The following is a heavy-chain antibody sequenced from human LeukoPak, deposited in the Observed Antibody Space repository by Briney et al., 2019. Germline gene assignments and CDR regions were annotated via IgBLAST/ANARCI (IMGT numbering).Heavy chain of an antibody. D-gene: IGHD6-13*01. CDR3: ARDPGIAAAGILGFGSPQDY. J-gene: IGHJ4*02. Sequence: RTGGSLRLSCAASGFTFSSYAMSWVRQAPGKGLEWVSAISGSGGSTYYADSVKGRFTISRDNSKNTLYLQMNSLRAEDTAVYYCARDPGIAAAGILGFGSPQDYWGQGTLVTVSS. V-gene: IGHV3-23*01. CDR2: ISGSGGST. CDR1: GFTFSSYA.